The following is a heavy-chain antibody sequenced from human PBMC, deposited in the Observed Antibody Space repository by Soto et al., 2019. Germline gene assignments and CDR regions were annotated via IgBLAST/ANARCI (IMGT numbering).Heavy chain of an antibody. CDR2: INHSGST. V-gene: IGHV4-34*01. CDR1: GGSFSGYY. CDR3: AGSNGYDFWSGLPRELDY. Sequence: SETLSLTCAVYGGSFSGYYWSWIRQPPGKGLEWIGEINHSGSTNYNPSLKSRVTISVDTSKNQFSLKLSSVTAADTAVYYCAGSNGYDFWSGLPRELDYWGQGTLVTVSS. J-gene: IGHJ4*02. D-gene: IGHD3-3*01.